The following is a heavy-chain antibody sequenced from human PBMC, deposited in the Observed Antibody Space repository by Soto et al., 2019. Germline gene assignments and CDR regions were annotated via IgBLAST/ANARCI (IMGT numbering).Heavy chain of an antibody. CDR1: GFTFSSYG. Sequence: QVQLVESGGGVVQPGRSLRLSCAASGFTFSSYGMHWVRQAPGKGLEWVAVIWYDGSNKYYADSVKGRFTISRDSSKNTLYLQMNSLRAEDTAVYYCAREDGTAMGQVWGQGTLVTVSS. CDR2: IWYDGSNK. V-gene: IGHV3-33*01. D-gene: IGHD5-18*01. CDR3: AREDGTAMGQV. J-gene: IGHJ4*02.